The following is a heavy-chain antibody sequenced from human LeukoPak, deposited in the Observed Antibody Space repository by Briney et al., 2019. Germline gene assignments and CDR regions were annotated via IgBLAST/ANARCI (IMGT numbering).Heavy chain of an antibody. CDR3: ARHKAVAGTLSFWFDP. CDR2: IYYSGST. J-gene: IGHJ5*02. CDR1: GGSISSYY. V-gene: IGHV4-59*08. D-gene: IGHD6-19*01. Sequence: SEALSLTCTVSGGSISSYYWSWIRQPPGKGLEWIGYIYYSGSTNYNPSLKSRVTISVDTSKNQFSLKLSSVTAADTAVYYCARHKAVAGTLSFWFDPWGQGTLVTVSS.